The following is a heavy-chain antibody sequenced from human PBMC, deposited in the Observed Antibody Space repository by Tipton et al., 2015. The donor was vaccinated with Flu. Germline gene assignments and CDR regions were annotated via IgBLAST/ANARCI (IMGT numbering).Heavy chain of an antibody. D-gene: IGHD6-13*01. J-gene: IGHJ4*02. CDR1: GGSISSYY. CDR3: ARVSGWQQLVYFFDY. Sequence: TLSLTCTVSGGSISSYYWSWIRQPPGKGLEWIGYIYYSGSTNYNPSLKSRVTISVDTSKNQFSLKLSSVTAADTAVYYCARVSGWQQLVYFFDYWGQGTLVTVSS. CDR2: IYYSGST. V-gene: IGHV4-59*01.